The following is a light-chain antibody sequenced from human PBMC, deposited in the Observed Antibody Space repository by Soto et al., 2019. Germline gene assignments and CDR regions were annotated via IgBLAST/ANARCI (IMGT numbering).Light chain of an antibody. Sequence: EIVMTQSPATLSVSPGERVTLSCRASQSVGTYLAWYQQKPGQAPRILIYGASTRAAGISPRFSGGGSGTEFTLTISSLQSEDFAVYHCQQYNDWPRTFGQGTKVGIK. CDR3: QQYNDWPRT. J-gene: IGKJ1*01. CDR1: QSVGTY. CDR2: GAS. V-gene: IGKV3-15*01.